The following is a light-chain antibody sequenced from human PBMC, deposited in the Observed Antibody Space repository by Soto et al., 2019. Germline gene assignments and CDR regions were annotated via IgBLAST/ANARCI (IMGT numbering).Light chain of an antibody. CDR3: QQYGSSQS. J-gene: IGKJ1*01. V-gene: IGKV3-20*01. Sequence: EIVLTQSPGTLSLSPGERATLSCRASQTVSSNYLAWYQQKPGQAPRLLNYGASSRATGIPNRFSGSGAGTVFTLTISRLGAEDFAVYYCQQYGSSQSFGQGTKVEIK. CDR2: GAS. CDR1: QTVSSNY.